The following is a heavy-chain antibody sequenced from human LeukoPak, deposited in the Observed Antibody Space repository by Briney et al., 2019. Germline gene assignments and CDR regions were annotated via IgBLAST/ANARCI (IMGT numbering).Heavy chain of an antibody. CDR3: ARGLSYCGGDCYDY. Sequence: GGSLRLSCAASGFTFSSYAMHWVRQAPGKGLEWVAVISYDGSNKYYADSVKGRFTISRDNSKNTLYLQMNSLRAEDTAVYYCARGLSYCGGDCYDYWGQGTLVTVSS. V-gene: IGHV3-30-3*01. CDR2: ISYDGSNK. CDR1: GFTFSSYA. J-gene: IGHJ4*02. D-gene: IGHD2-21*01.